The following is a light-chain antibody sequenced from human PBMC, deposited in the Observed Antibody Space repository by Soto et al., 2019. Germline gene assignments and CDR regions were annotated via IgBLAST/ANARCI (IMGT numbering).Light chain of an antibody. CDR2: GAS. CDR3: PQQNSYLWR. Sequence: IQITKSPSAMSASVEDRVTITCRASQVISNYLAWFQQKPGKVPKRLIYGASSLQSGVPSRFNGSGSGTEFTLTICSLLPKDFAPYWCPQQNSYLWRFAHGTKVDIK. V-gene: IGKV1-17*03. J-gene: IGKJ1*01. CDR1: QVISNY.